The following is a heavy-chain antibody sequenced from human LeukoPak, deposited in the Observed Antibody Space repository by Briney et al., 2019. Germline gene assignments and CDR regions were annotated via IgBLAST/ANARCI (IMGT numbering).Heavy chain of an antibody. CDR2: IYYSGST. CDR1: GGSFSGYY. J-gene: IGHJ6*03. D-gene: IGHD6-13*01. Sequence: SETLSLTCTVSGGSFSGYYWSWIRQPAGKGLEWIGRIYYSGSTNYNPSLKSRVTISVDTSKNQFSLKLSSVTAADTAVYYCASLGLPGYSSSWYLTYYYYYYMDVWGKGTTVTVSS. V-gene: IGHV4-4*07. CDR3: ASLGLPGYSSSWYLTYYYYYYMDV.